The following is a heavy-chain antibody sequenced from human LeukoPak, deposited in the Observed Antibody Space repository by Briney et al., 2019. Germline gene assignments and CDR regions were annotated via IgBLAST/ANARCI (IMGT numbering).Heavy chain of an antibody. J-gene: IGHJ4*02. D-gene: IGHD4-17*01. CDR2: IYYSGST. CDR3: ARAPMTTVTDYFDY. CDR1: GGSISSGDYY. Sequence: SETLSLTCTVSGGSISSGDYYWSWIRQPPGKGLEWIGYIYYSGSTYYNPSLKSRVTISVDTSKNQFSLKLSSVTAADTAVYYCARAPMTTVTDYFDYWGQGTLITVSS. V-gene: IGHV4-30-4*08.